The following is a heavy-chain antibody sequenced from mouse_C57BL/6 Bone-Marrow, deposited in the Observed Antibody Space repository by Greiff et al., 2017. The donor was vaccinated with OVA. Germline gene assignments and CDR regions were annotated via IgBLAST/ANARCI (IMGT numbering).Heavy chain of an antibody. CDR2: INPYNGGT. Sequence: EVQLQQSGPVLVKPGASVKMSCKASGYTFTDYYMNWVKQSHGKSLEWIGVINPYNGGTSYNQKFKGKATLTVDKSSSTAYMELNSLTSEDSAVYYCARGELLRPWYFDVWGTGTTVTVSS. D-gene: IGHD1-2*01. V-gene: IGHV1-19*01. CDR1: GYTFTDYY. J-gene: IGHJ1*03. CDR3: ARGELLRPWYFDV.